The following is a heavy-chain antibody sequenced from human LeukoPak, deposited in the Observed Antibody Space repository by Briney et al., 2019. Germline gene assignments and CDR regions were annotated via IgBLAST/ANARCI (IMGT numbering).Heavy chain of an antibody. CDR1: GFTFSTYC. V-gene: IGHV3-7*01. CDR3: ARYYGSGGKYYFDY. J-gene: IGHJ4*02. D-gene: IGHD3-10*01. Sequence: GGSLRLSCAASGFTFSTYCMSWVRQAPGKGLEWVANIKQDGDQKNDVDSVKGRFTISRDNARNSLYLQMNTLRAEDTAVYYCARYYGSGGKYYFDYWGQGTLVTVSS. CDR2: IKQDGDQK.